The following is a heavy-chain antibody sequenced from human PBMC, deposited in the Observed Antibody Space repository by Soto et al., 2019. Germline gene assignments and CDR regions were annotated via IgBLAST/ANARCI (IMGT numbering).Heavy chain of an antibody. CDR1: GGTFSSYA. Sequence: QVQLVQSGADVNKPGSSVKVSCKASGGTFSSYAISWVRQAPGQGLEWMGGIIPIFGTANYAQKFQGRVTITADESTSTAYMELSSLRSEDTAVYYCARASGRSSSPVHYYYGMDVWGQGTTVTVSS. J-gene: IGHJ6*02. V-gene: IGHV1-69*01. CDR2: IIPIFGTA. D-gene: IGHD6-13*01. CDR3: ARASGRSSSPVHYYYGMDV.